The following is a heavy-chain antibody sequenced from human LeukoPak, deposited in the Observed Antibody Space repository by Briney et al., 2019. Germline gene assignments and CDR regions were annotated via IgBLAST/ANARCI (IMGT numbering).Heavy chain of an antibody. D-gene: IGHD5-18*01. J-gene: IGHJ6*02. V-gene: IGHV3-15*07. Sequence: GSLRLSCAASGLTFSSCAMHWVRQAPGKGLEWVGRIKSKTDGGTTDYAAPVKGRFTISRDDSKNTLYLQMNSLKTEDTAVYYCTTDSDGIQLWPLPYYYNYGMDVWGQGTTVTVSS. CDR2: IKSKTDGGTT. CDR3: TTDSDGIQLWPLPYYYNYGMDV. CDR1: GLTFSSCA.